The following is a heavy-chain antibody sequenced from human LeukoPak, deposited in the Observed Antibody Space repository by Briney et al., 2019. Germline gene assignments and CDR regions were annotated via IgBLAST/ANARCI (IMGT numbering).Heavy chain of an antibody. V-gene: IGHV4-39*01. D-gene: IGHD6-6*01. CDR2: IYYSGIT. CDR1: GGSISSSRYY. Sequence: PSETLSLTCTVSGGSISSSRYYWGWIRQPPGKGLDWIGSIYYSGITYYNPSLKSRDTISVDTSKNQFSLKLSSVTAADTAVYYCARHRYSSSSEVDYWGQGTLVTVSS. CDR3: ARHRYSSSSEVDY. J-gene: IGHJ4*02.